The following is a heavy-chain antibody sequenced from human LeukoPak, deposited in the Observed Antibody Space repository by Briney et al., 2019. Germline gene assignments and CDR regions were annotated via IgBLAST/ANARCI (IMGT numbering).Heavy chain of an antibody. CDR1: SGSISSGGYF. Sequence: PSQTLSLTCAVSSGSISSGGYFWRWIRQPPGKGLEWIGYIYDSGSTHYNPSLKSRVTISVDRSKNQFSLKLSSVTAADTAVYYCARVRNSGDWFDPWGQGTLVTVSS. D-gene: IGHD1-14*01. CDR2: IYDSGST. CDR3: ARVRNSGDWFDP. J-gene: IGHJ5*02. V-gene: IGHV4-30-2*01.